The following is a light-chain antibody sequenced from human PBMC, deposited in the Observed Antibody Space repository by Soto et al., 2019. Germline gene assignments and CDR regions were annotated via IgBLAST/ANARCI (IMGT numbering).Light chain of an antibody. CDR1: QSVSSSY. CDR3: QQYGSSQIN. J-gene: IGKJ5*01. CDR2: GAS. Sequence: EIVLTHSPGTLSLSPWERATLSCRASQSVSSSYLAWYQQKPGQAPRLLIYGASSRATGIPDRFSGSGSGTDFTLTISRLEPEDFAVYYCQQYGSSQINFGQGTRLEIK. V-gene: IGKV3-20*01.